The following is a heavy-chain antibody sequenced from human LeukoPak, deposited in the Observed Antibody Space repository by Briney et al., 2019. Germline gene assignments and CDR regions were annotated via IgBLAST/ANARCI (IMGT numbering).Heavy chain of an antibody. CDR1: GYSFTNYW. V-gene: IGHV5-10-1*01. D-gene: IGHD4-17*01. J-gene: IGHJ4*02. CDR2: IDPSDSYI. Sequence: GESLKISCKGSGYSFTNYWINWVRQMPGKGLERMGRIDPSDSYINYSPSFQGHVNISADKSISTAYLQWSSLKASDTAMYYCARVSMTTVIDFDYWGQGTLVTVSS. CDR3: ARVSMTTVIDFDY.